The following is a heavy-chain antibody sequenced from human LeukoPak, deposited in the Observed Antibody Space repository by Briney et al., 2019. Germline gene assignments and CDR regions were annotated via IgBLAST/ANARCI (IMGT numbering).Heavy chain of an antibody. CDR2: TYYRSKWYN. Sequence: SQTLSLTCAISGDSVSSNSAAWNWIRQSPSRGLEWLGRTYYRSKWYNDYAVSVKSRITINPDTSKNQFSLQLNSVTPEDTAVYYCARTPIIVVVPAAILYYYGMDVWAKGPRSPSP. J-gene: IGHJ6*02. D-gene: IGHD2-2*01. CDR1: GDSVSSNSAA. V-gene: IGHV6-1*01. CDR3: ARTPIIVVVPAAILYYYGMDV.